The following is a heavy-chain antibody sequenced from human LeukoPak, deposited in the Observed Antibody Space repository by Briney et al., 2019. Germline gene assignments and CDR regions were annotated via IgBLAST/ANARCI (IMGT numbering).Heavy chain of an antibody. CDR3: TTLTVASNFDY. CDR1: GFSFSVYE. Sequence: GGSLRLSCAASGFSFSVYEMHWVRQAPGKGLEWISDISSSGSTTYYADSVRGRFSISRDNAKNSLYLQMNSLRAEDTAVYSCTTLTVASNFDYWGQGTLVTVSS. J-gene: IGHJ4*02. CDR2: ISSSGSTT. V-gene: IGHV3-48*03. D-gene: IGHD6-19*01.